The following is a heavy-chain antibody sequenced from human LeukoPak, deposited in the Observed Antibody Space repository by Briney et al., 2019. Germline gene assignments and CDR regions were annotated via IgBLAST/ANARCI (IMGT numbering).Heavy chain of an antibody. CDR3: ARDSERRDGFSLYFFDY. CDR2: ISSSSSTI. V-gene: IGHV3-48*04. CDR1: GFTFSSYS. Sequence: GGSLRLSCAASGFTFSSYSMNWVRQAPGKGLEWVSYISSSSSTIYYADSVKGRFTISRDNAENSLFLQMDSLRAEDTALYYCARDSERRDGFSLYFFDYWGRGTLVTVSS. J-gene: IGHJ4*02. D-gene: IGHD5-24*01.